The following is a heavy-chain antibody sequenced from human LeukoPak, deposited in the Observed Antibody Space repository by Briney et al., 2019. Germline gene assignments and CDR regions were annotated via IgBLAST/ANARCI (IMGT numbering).Heavy chain of an antibody. V-gene: IGHV1-18*01. CDR2: ISAYNGNT. J-gene: IGHJ3*02. D-gene: IGHD6-13*01. CDR1: GYTFTSYG. CDR3: VREAGYSSSRDAFDI. Sequence: GASVKVSCKASGYTFTSYGISWVRQAPGQGLEWMGWISAYNGNTNYAQKLQGRVTMTTDTSTSTAYMELRSLRSDDTAVYYCVREAGYSSSRDAFDIWGQGTMVTVSS.